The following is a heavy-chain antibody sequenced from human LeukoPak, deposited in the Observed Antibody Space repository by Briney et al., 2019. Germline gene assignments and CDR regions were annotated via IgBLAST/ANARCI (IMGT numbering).Heavy chain of an antibody. Sequence: PGGSLRLSCTASGFTFGDYAMSWFRQAPGKGLEWVGFIRSKAYGGTTEYAASVKSRFTISRDDSKSIAYLQMNSLKTEDTAVYYCTRGDYGDPFDYWGQGTLVTVSS. CDR2: IRSKAYGGTT. J-gene: IGHJ4*02. D-gene: IGHD4-17*01. CDR1: GFTFGDYA. CDR3: TRGDYGDPFDY. V-gene: IGHV3-49*03.